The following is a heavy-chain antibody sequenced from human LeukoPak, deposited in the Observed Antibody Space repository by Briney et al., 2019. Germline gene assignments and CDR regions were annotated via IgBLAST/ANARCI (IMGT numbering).Heavy chain of an antibody. CDR1: GFTFSSYS. V-gene: IGHV3-48*02. J-gene: IGHJ5*02. CDR2: ISRSSII. CDR3: ARSTEGDYGSGRPFDP. Sequence: AGGSLRLSCAASGFTFSSYSTNWVRQAPGKGLEWVSYISRSSIIHYADSVKGRFTISRDNAKNSLYLHMNRLRDEDTAVYYCARSTEGDYGSGRPFDPWGQGTLVTVSS. D-gene: IGHD3-10*01.